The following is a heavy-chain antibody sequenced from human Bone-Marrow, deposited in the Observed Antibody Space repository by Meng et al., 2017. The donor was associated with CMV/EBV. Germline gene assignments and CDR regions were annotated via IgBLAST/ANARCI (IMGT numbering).Heavy chain of an antibody. D-gene: IGHD3-22*01. V-gene: IGHV3-64*02. J-gene: IGHJ4*02. Sequence: ETLSLTCAASGFTFSSYAMHWVRQAPGKGLEYVSAISSNGGSTYYADSVKGRFTISRDNSKNTLYLQMGSLRAEDMAVYYCARYYYDSSGYFDYWGQGTLVTVSS. CDR2: ISSNGGST. CDR3: ARYYYDSSGYFDY. CDR1: GFTFSSYA.